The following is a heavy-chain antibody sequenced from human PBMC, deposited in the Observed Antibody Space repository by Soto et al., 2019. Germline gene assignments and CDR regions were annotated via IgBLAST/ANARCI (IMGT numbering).Heavy chain of an antibody. CDR1: GSIFRGYG. D-gene: IGHD3-3*01. V-gene: IGHV3-33*06. J-gene: IGHJ5*02. CDR3: AKDGVVGPAFGGYLDT. CDR2: IRFDGSNI. Sequence: VQLVESGGGVVQPGRSLRLSCAASGSIFRGYGMHWVRQAPGKGLEWVAIIRFDGSNINYADSVMGRFTISRDNSKNTLYMQGNGRRAEDRAVYYCAKDGVVGPAFGGYLDTGGQETLVTVSS.